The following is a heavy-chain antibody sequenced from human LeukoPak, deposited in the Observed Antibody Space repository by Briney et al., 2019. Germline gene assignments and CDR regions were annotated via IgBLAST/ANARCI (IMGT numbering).Heavy chain of an antibody. CDR1: GGSFSGYY. D-gene: IGHD6-13*01. V-gene: IGHV4-34*01. CDR2: INHSGST. Sequence: SETLSLTCAVYGGSFSGYYWSWIRQPPGKELDWIGEINHSGSTNYNPSIKSRVTLSVDTSKNQFSLKLRSVTAADTAVYYCAREEVAAAGTPIDYWGQGTLVTVSS. CDR3: AREEVAAAGTPIDY. J-gene: IGHJ4*02.